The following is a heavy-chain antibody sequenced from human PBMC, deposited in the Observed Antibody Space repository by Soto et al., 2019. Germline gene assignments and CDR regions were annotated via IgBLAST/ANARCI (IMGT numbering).Heavy chain of an antibody. CDR2: LFYGGTT. J-gene: IGHJ4*02. D-gene: IGHD3-10*01. CDR3: ARHRGPAPVY. V-gene: IGHV4-39*01. Sequence: LSLTCTVSGGSISGYYWTWIRQPPGKGLEWVGSLFYGGTTDYNPSLKSRLTMSLDTSKNHFSLKLRSVTAADTAVYYCARHRGPAPVYWGQGTLVTVSS. CDR1: GGSISGYY.